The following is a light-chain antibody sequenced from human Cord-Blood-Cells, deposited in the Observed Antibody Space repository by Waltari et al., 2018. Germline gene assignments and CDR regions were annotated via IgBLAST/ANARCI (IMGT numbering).Light chain of an antibody. J-gene: IGLJ3*02. Sequence: QSVLTQPPSVSGAPRQRVTISCTASSPHIGAGYDVHWYQQLPRTAPKLLIYGNSNRPSGVPDRFSGSKSGTSASLAITGLQAEDEADYYCQSYDSSLSGWVFGGGTKLTVL. V-gene: IGLV1-40*01. CDR3: QSYDSSLSGWV. CDR2: GNS. CDR1: SPHIGAGYD.